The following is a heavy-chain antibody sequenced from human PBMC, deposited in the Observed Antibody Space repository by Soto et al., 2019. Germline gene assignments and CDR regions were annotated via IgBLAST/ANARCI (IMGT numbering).Heavy chain of an antibody. Sequence: EVQLVESGGGLVQPGGSLRLSCAVSGFTFSDYWMSWVRQAPGKGLEWVANIKQDGNEKYYVDSVKGRFTISRDNAKNSLYLQMNSLRAEDTAVYYCATGVGSSGLYSPWDPFYIWGQGTMVTVSS. CDR3: ATGVGSSGLYSPWDPFYI. J-gene: IGHJ3*02. D-gene: IGHD6-19*01. V-gene: IGHV3-7*01. CDR2: IKQDGNEK. CDR1: GFTFSDYW.